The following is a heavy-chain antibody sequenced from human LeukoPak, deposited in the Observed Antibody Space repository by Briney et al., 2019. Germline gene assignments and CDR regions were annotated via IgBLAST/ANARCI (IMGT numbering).Heavy chain of an antibody. Sequence: ASVKVSCKASGYTFSNFVITWVRQAPGQGLEWMGWISVYNGNAIYAQNPQGRVTMTTDTSTSTGYLELSSLKSDDTAIYYCARSGPQDWALDHWGRGTLVTVSP. D-gene: IGHD1-14*01. V-gene: IGHV1-18*01. CDR2: ISVYNGNA. CDR1: GYTFSNFV. CDR3: ARSGPQDWALDH. J-gene: IGHJ4*02.